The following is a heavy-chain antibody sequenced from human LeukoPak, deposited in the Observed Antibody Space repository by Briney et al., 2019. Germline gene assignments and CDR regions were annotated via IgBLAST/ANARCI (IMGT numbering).Heavy chain of an antibody. Sequence: KVSCKASGYTFTSYGISWVRQMPGKGLEWMGRIDPSDSYTNYSPSFQGHVTISADKSISTAYLQWSSLKASDTAMYYCARHRSGSVLRFLEWLVYWGQGTLVTVSS. CDR2: IDPSDSYT. D-gene: IGHD3-3*01. J-gene: IGHJ4*02. V-gene: IGHV5-10-1*01. CDR3: ARHRSGSVLRFLEWLVY. CDR1: GYTFTSYG.